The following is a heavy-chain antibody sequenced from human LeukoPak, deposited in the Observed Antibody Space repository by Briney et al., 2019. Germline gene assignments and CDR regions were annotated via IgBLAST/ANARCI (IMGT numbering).Heavy chain of an antibody. V-gene: IGHV1-69*01. CDR1: GCTFSSYA. J-gene: IGHJ4*02. Sequence: SVKVPLKASGCTFSSYAISWVRQAPGQRLEWMGGIIPIFSSGNYAQKFQGRATITADESTSNPYMELSSLRSAETAVYYCASDGRSAASSGYYLGYWGQGTLLTVSS. D-gene: IGHD3-22*01. CDR2: IIPIFSSG. CDR3: ASDGRSAASSGYYLGY.